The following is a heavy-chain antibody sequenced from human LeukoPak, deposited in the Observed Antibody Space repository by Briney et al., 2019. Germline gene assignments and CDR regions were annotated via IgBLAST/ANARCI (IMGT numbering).Heavy chain of an antibody. CDR3: AKDSPLPD. J-gene: IGHJ4*02. Sequence: SGGSLRLSCAASGFTFDDYAMHWVRQAPGKGLEWVSGISWNSGSIGYADSVKGRFTISRDNAKNSLYLQMNSLRAEDTALYYCAKDSPLPDWGQGTLVTVSS. CDR1: GFTFDDYA. CDR2: ISWNSGSI. V-gene: IGHV3-9*01.